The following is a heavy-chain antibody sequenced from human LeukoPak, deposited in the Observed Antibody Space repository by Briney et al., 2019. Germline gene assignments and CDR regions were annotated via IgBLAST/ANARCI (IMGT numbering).Heavy chain of an antibody. Sequence: PGGSLRLSCAASGFTFSSYEMNWVRQAPGKGLEWVSYISSSGSTTYYADSVKGRFTISRDNAKNSLYLQMNSLGAEDTAVYYCASAAPMIVGIDYWGQGTLVTVSS. D-gene: IGHD3-22*01. V-gene: IGHV3-48*03. CDR3: ASAAPMIVGIDY. CDR2: ISSSGSTT. CDR1: GFTFSSYE. J-gene: IGHJ4*02.